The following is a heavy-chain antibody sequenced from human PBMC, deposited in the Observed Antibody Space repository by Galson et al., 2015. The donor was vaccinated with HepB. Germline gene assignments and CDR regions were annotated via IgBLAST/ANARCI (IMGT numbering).Heavy chain of an antibody. Sequence: SLRLSCAASGFTFSSYGMHWVRQAPGKGLEWVAVIWYDGSNKYYADSVKGRFTISRDNSKNTLYLQMNSLRAEDTAVYYCASSGMIVGVPFDYWGQGTLVTVSS. J-gene: IGHJ4*02. V-gene: IGHV3-33*01. D-gene: IGHD3-22*01. CDR2: IWYDGSNK. CDR3: ASSGMIVGVPFDY. CDR1: GFTFSSYG.